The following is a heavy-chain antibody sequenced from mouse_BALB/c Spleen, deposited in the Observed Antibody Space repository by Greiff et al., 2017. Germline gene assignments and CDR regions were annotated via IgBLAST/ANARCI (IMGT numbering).Heavy chain of an antibody. V-gene: IGHV14-4*02. D-gene: IGHD2-2*01. CDR2: IDPENGDT. Sequence: EVQLQQSGAELVRSGASVKLSCTASGFNIKDYYMHWVKQRPEQGLEWIGWIDPENGDTEYAPKFQGKATMTADTSSNTAYLQLSSLTSEDTAVYYCNAYYGYLYAMDYWGQGASVTVSS. CDR1: GFNIKDYY. CDR3: NAYYGYLYAMDY. J-gene: IGHJ4*01.